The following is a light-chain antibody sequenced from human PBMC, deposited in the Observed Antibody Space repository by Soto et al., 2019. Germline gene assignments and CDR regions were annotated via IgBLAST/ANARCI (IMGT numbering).Light chain of an antibody. V-gene: IGKV1-27*01. Sequence: DIQMTQSPSSLSASVGDRVTITCRASQGISTYLAWYQQKPGKVPKLLIYAASTLQSGVPSRFSGSGSGTDFTLTISSLQPEDVATYYRQKYNSATRFTFGQGTRLETK. J-gene: IGKJ5*01. CDR2: AAS. CDR1: QGISTY. CDR3: QKYNSATRFT.